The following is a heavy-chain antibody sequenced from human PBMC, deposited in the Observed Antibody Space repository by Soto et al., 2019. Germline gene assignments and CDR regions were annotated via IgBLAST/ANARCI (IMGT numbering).Heavy chain of an antibody. CDR2: IDPSDSYT. D-gene: IGHD6-6*01. Sequence: GESLKLSCKGSGYSFTSYWISWVRQMPGKGLEWMGRIDPSDSYTNYSPSFQGHVTISADKSISTAYLQWSSLKASDTAMYYCATGGTYSSSQRGYYYYGMDVWGQGTTVTVSS. V-gene: IGHV5-10-1*01. J-gene: IGHJ6*02. CDR3: ATGGTYSSSQRGYYYYGMDV. CDR1: GYSFTSYW.